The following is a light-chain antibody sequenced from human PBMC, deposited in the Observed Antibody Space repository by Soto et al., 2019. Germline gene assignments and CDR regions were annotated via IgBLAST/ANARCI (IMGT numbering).Light chain of an antibody. CDR2: KVS. CDR1: SSDVGDGDF. J-gene: IGLJ3*02. Sequence: QSVLTQPASVSGSPGQSITISCTGTSSDVGDGDFVSWYQQRPGKAPKLMIYKVSNRPSGVSNRFSGSKSGNTASLTISGLQAEEEADYYCCSYTRSYTWVFGGGTKLTVL. CDR3: CSYTRSYTWV. V-gene: IGLV2-14*01.